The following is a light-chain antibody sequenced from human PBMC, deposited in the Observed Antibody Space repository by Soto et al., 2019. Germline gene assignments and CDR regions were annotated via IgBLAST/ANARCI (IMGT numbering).Light chain of an antibody. J-gene: IGKJ5*01. CDR1: QSVSSY. CDR3: QQYGSSPPSVT. CDR2: DAS. Sequence: ELVLTQSPATLSLSPGARATLSCRARQSVSSYLAWYQQKPGQAPSLLIYDASNRATGIPARFSGSVSVTDFTLTISSLEPEEFAGYYCQQYGSSPPSVTFGQGTRLEI. V-gene: IGKV3-11*01.